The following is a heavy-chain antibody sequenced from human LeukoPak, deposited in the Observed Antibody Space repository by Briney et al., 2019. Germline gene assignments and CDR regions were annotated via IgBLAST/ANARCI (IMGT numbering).Heavy chain of an antibody. CDR3: ARGVGYLEDY. Sequence: ASVTVSCKASGYTFTSYDINWVRQATGQGLEWMGWMNPNSGNTGYAQKCQGRVTMTRNTSISTAYMGLSSLRSEDTAVYYCARGVGYLEDYWGQGTLVTVSS. J-gene: IGHJ4*02. CDR2: MNPNSGNT. CDR1: GYTFTSYD. V-gene: IGHV1-8*01. D-gene: IGHD1-1*01.